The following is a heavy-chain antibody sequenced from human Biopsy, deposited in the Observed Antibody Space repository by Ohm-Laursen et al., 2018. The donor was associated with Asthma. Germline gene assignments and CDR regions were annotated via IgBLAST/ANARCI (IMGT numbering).Heavy chain of an antibody. Sequence: SQTLSLTCPVSGGSLSSGPYYWSWVRQHPGKGLEWIGYINYSGSTFYSPSLESRVTVSVDTSKNQFSLKLSSVTAADTAVYYCARDLSGYCTSSACYGFDSWGQGTLVTVSS. CDR2: INYSGST. J-gene: IGHJ5*01. CDR1: GGSLSSGPYY. D-gene: IGHD2-8*01. CDR3: ARDLSGYCTSSACYGFDS. V-gene: IGHV4-31*03.